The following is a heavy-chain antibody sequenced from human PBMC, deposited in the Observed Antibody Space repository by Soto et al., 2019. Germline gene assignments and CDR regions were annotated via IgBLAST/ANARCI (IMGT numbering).Heavy chain of an antibody. J-gene: IGHJ6*02. Sequence: SETLSLTCTVSGGSISSSSYYWGWIRQPPGKGLEWIGSIYYSGSTYYNPSLKSRVTIAVDTSKNQFSLKLSSVTAADTAVYYCALVAVANYVWGSYRRGGLETSWYYGMDVWGQGTTVTVSS. D-gene: IGHD3-16*02. CDR2: IYYSGST. CDR3: ALVAVANYVWGSYRRGGLETSWYYGMDV. V-gene: IGHV4-39*01. CDR1: GGSISSSSYY.